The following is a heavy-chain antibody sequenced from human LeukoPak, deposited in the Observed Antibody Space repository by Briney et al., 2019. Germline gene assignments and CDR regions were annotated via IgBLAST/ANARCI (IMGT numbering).Heavy chain of an antibody. D-gene: IGHD3-3*01. CDR1: GFTFSSYE. CDR3: ARDYDFWSGYPDAFDI. CDR2: ISSSSTI. J-gene: IGHJ3*02. V-gene: IGHV3-48*03. Sequence: GGSLRLSCAASGFTFSSYEMNWVRQAPGKGLEWVSYISSSSTIYYADSVKGRFTISRDNAKNSLYLQMNSLRAEDTAVYYCARDYDFWSGYPDAFDIWGQGTMVTVSS.